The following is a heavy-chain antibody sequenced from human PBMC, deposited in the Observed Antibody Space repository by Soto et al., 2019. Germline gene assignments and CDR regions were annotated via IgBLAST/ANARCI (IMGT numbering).Heavy chain of an antibody. CDR3: ARLNEILDNYFDY. CDR1: GCSISSSSYY. Sequence: PSETLSLTCTVFGCSISSSSYYWGWVPQPPGKGLEWIGSIYYSGSTYYNPSLKSRVTISVDTSKNQFSLKLSSVTAADTAVYYCARLNEILDNYFDYWGQGTLVNVSS. CDR2: IYYSGST. J-gene: IGHJ4*02. V-gene: IGHV4-39*01.